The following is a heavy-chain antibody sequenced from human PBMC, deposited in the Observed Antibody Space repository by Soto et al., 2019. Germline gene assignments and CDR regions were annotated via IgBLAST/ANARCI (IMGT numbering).Heavy chain of an antibody. D-gene: IGHD3-22*01. V-gene: IGHV3-30-3*01. J-gene: IGHJ4*02. CDR3: ARDRVYYYDNSGYYNFDY. CDR2: VSYDGNNQ. Sequence: QVQLVESGGGVVQPGRSLRVSCAASGFIFSNYAMHWVRQAPGKGLEWVAVVSYDGNNQFYAESVKGRFTISRDSSKTTLYLQMNNLREVYTAVYYCARDRVYYYDNSGYYNFDYWGQGTLVIVSS. CDR1: GFIFSNYA.